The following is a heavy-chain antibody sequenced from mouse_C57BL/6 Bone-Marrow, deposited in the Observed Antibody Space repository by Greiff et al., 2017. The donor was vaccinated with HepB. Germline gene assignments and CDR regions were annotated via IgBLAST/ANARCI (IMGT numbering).Heavy chain of an antibody. CDR3: TTDYYGPRV. V-gene: IGHV14-4*01. D-gene: IGHD1-1*01. CDR1: GFNIKDDY. CDR2: IDPENGDT. J-gene: IGHJ4*01. Sequence: EVLLQQSGAELVRPGASVKLSCTASGFNIKDDYMHWVKQRPEQGLEWIGWIDPENGDTEYASKFQGKATITADTSSNTAYLQLSSLTSEDTAVYYVTTDYYGPRVWGQGTSVTVSS.